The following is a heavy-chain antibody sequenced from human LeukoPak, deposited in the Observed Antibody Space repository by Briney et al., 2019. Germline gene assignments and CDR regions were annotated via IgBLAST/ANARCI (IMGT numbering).Heavy chain of an antibody. CDR3: ARALRDGYNRNAFDI. D-gene: IGHD5-24*01. V-gene: IGHV1-69*13. Sequence: SVKVSCKASGGTFSSYAISWVRQAPGQGLEWMGGVIPLFGTANYAQKFQGRVTITADESTSTAYMELSSLRSEDTAVYYCARALRDGYNRNAFDIWGQGTMVTVSS. CDR1: GGTFSSYA. CDR2: VIPLFGTA. J-gene: IGHJ3*02.